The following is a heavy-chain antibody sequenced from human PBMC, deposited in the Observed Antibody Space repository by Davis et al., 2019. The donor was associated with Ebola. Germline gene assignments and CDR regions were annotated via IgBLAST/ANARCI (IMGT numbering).Heavy chain of an antibody. Sequence: PSETLSLTCAVYGGSFSGYYWSWIRQPPGKGLEWIGEINHSGSTNYNPSLKSRVTISVDTSKNQFSLKLSSVTAADTAVYYCARLVVVPAATGLYYYYYYMDVWGKGTTVTVSS. CDR2: INHSGST. CDR3: ARLVVVPAATGLYYYYYYMDV. V-gene: IGHV4-34*01. J-gene: IGHJ6*03. D-gene: IGHD2-2*01. CDR1: GGSFSGYY.